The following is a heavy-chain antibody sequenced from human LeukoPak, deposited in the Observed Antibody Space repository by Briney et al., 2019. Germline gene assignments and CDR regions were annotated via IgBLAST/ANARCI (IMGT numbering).Heavy chain of an antibody. CDR3: ARIGPGGHFDY. D-gene: IGHD3-16*01. V-gene: IGHV3-30*03. Sequence: GGSLRLSCAASGFTFSSYGMHWVRQAPGKGLEWVASISYDGSKEYYGDSVKGRLTISRDNSRNTLNLQMGSLRAEDTAVYYCARIGPGGHFDYWGQGTLVTVSS. J-gene: IGHJ4*02. CDR2: ISYDGSKE. CDR1: GFTFSSYG.